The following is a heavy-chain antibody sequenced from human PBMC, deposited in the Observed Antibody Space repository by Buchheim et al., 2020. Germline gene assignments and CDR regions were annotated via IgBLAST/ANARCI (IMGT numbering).Heavy chain of an antibody. Sequence: EVQLVDSGGGLVQPGGSLRLSCAASGFTFTNSWMSWVRQAPGKGLEWVANIKGDGSEMYYVDSVKGRFTISRDNAKNSLYLQMNSLRTEDTAVYYCAEGGSCYHYWGRGTL. J-gene: IGHJ4*02. V-gene: IGHV3-7*01. CDR1: GFTFTNSW. CDR2: IKGDGSEM. CDR3: AEGGSCYHY. D-gene: IGHD1-26*01.